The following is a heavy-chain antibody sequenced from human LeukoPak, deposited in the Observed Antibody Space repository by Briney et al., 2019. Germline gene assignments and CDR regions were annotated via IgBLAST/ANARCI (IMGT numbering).Heavy chain of an antibody. CDR2: IYSGYST. J-gene: IGHJ3*01. CDR1: GFTVSSNY. CDR3: ARVRLGYCTT. Sequence: GGSLRLSCAASGFTVSSNYMSWVRQPPGKGREWVSVIYSGYSTYYADSVKGRFTISRDNSKNTLYLQMNSLKAEDSAVYYCARVRLGYCTTWGQGTMVTVSS. V-gene: IGHV3-66*02. D-gene: IGHD2-8*01.